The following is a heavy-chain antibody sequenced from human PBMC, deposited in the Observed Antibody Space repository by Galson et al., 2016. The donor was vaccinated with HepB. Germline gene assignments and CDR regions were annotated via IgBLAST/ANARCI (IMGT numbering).Heavy chain of an antibody. CDR1: GYTFTDYD. V-gene: IGHV1-8*01. D-gene: IGHD3-10*01. Sequence: SVKVSCKASGYTFTDYDIHWVRQAPGQGLEWVGWMNPNSGNAGFARKFQGRVTISVDTLKNHFSLNLTSVTAADGAVYYCARVNRGERGNLYFGLDVWGKGTTVTVSS. CDR3: ARVNRGERGNLYFGLDV. CDR2: MNPNSGNA. J-gene: IGHJ6*04.